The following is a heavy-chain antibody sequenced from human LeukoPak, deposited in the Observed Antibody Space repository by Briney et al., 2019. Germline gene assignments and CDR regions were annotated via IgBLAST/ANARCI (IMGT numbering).Heavy chain of an antibody. CDR3: AKEASSGNFVTIDC. J-gene: IGHJ4*02. CDR2: ITGDGGGT. D-gene: IGHD1-26*01. V-gene: IGHV3-23*01. Sequence: GGSLRLSCAVSGFTVSSNHMSWVRQAPGKGLEWVSAITGDGGGTNHADSVKGRFTIFRDNSKNTLYLQMNSLRAEDTAVYYCAKEASSGNFVTIDCWGQGALVTVSS. CDR1: GFTVSSNH.